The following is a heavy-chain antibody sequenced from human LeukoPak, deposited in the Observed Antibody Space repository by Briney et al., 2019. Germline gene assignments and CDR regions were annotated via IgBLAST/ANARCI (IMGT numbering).Heavy chain of an antibody. CDR1: GFTFSSYA. V-gene: IGHV3-23*01. J-gene: IGHJ4*02. D-gene: IGHD6-13*01. CDR3: AKDAQSSSSSWYEAHFDY. CDR2: LSGSGGST. Sequence: GGSLRLSCAASGFTFSSYAMSWVRQAPGKGLEWVSALSGSGGSTYYADSAKGRFTISRDNSKNTLYLQMNSLRAEDTTVYYCAKDAQSSSSSWYEAHFDYWGQGTLVTVSS.